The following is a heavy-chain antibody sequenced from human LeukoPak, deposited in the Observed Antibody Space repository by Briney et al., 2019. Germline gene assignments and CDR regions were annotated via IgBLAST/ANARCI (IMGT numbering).Heavy chain of an antibody. Sequence: GGSLRLSCAASGFTFSSYGMHWVRQAPGKGLEWVAVIWYDGSNKYYADSVKGRFTISRDNSKNTLYLQMNSLRAEDTAVYYCARDNGYSSFRFDHWGQGTLVTVSS. CDR1: GFTFSSYG. V-gene: IGHV3-33*01. J-gene: IGHJ4*02. CDR3: ARDNGYSSFRFDH. D-gene: IGHD6-19*01. CDR2: IWYDGSNK.